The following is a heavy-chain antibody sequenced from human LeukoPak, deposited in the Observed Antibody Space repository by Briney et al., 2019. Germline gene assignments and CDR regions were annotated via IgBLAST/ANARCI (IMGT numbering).Heavy chain of an antibody. CDR2: ISAHNGNT. J-gene: IGHJ3*02. V-gene: IGHV1-18*01. CDR3: ARDGFIAAPSARYDAFDI. CDR1: GYTFTSYG. Sequence: ASVTVSCKASGYTFTSYGISWVRQAPGQGLEWMGWISAHNGNTNYAQKLQGRVTMTTDTSTSTAYMELRSLRSDDTAVYYCARDGFIAAPSARYDAFDIWGQGTMVTVSS. D-gene: IGHD6-6*01.